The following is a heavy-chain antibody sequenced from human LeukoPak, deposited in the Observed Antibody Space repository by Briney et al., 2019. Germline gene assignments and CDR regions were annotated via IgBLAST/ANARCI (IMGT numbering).Heavy chain of an antibody. D-gene: IGHD2-2*01. CDR2: IYHSGST. CDR3: ARAGQGYCTSASCYLSLDY. Sequence: SETLSLTCAVSGGSISSSNWWSWVRQPPGKGLEWIGQIYHSGSTNYNPSLKSRVAISVDKSKNQFSLNLISVTAADTAVYYCARAGQGYCTSASCYLSLDYWGQGALVTVSS. CDR1: GGSISSSNW. V-gene: IGHV4-4*02. J-gene: IGHJ4*02.